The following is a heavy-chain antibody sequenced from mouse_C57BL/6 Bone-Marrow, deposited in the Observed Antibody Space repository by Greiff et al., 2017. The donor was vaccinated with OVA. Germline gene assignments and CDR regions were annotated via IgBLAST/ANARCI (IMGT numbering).Heavy chain of an antibody. Sequence: EVKLLESGAELVRPGASVKLSCTASGFNIKDDYMHWVKQRPEQGLEWIGWIDPENGDTEYASKFQGKATITADTSSNTAYLQLSSLTSEDTAVYYCRWLLRDWYFDVWGTGTTVTVSS. CDR2: IDPENGDT. D-gene: IGHD2-3*01. CDR1: GFNIKDDY. V-gene: IGHV14-4*01. J-gene: IGHJ1*03. CDR3: RWLLRDWYFDV.